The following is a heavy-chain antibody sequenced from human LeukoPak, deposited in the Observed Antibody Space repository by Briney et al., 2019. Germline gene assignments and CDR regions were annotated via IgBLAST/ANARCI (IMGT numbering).Heavy chain of an antibody. CDR3: AREGDYYGSGSQKGYHYYMDV. CDR2: ISGYTGHT. V-gene: IGHV1-18*01. CDR1: GYRFNTYA. Sequence: ASVKVSCKASGYRFNTYAISWVRQAPGQGLEWVGWISGYTGHTEYAQKFQGRVTLTTDISTSTAYMEVRSLRSDDTAVYYCAREGDYYGSGSQKGYHYYMDVWGKGTTVTVSS. D-gene: IGHD3-10*01. J-gene: IGHJ6*03.